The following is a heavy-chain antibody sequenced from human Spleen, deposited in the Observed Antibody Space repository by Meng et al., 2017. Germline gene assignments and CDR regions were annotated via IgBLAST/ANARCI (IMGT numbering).Heavy chain of an antibody. CDR3: AHSGARGGEDFDF. CDR1: GFSVTSAGVG. J-gene: IGHJ4*02. Sequence: QSTVKETCPTFVKPTETLTLTCTFSGFSVTSAGVGVGWIRQPPGKALEWLALIYWSDVKRYSPSLESRLTITKDSSKNQVVLTLTNMDPVDSATYFCAHSGARGGEDFDFWGQGMMVTVSS. CDR2: IYWSDVK. V-gene: IGHV2-5*01. D-gene: IGHD2-21*01.